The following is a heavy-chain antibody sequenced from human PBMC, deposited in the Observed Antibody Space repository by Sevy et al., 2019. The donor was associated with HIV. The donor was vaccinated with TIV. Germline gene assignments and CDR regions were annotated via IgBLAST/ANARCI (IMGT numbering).Heavy chain of an antibody. Sequence: SETLSLTCTVSGGSISSYYWSWIRQPPGKGLELIGYIYYSGSTNYNPSLKSRVTISVDTSKNQFSLKLSSVTAADTAVYYGARDRMTTGGGMDVWGKWTTVTVSS. V-gene: IGHV4-59*01. J-gene: IGHJ6*03. CDR3: ARDRMTTGGGMDV. CDR2: IYYSGST. CDR1: GGSISSYY. D-gene: IGHD4-17*01.